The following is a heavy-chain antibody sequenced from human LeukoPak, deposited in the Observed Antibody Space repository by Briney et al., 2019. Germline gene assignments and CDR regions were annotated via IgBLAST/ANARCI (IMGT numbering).Heavy chain of an antibody. Sequence: RPGGSLRLSCAASGFTFDDHGMSWVRQAPGKGLEWVSGINWNGGSTGYADSVKGRFTISRDNAKNSLYLQMNSLRAEDTALYYCARGGCSSTSCNIDYWGQGTLVTVSS. V-gene: IGHV3-20*04. J-gene: IGHJ4*02. CDR3: ARGGCSSTSCNIDY. D-gene: IGHD2-2*01. CDR2: INWNGGST. CDR1: GFTFDDHG.